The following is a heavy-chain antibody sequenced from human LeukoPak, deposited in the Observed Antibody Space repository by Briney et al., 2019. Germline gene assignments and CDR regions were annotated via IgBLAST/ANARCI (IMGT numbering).Heavy chain of an antibody. CDR3: ARDQEGFDY. Sequence: ASVKVSCKASGYTFTNNYLHWVRQAPGQGLEWMGMIYPRDGSTSYAQNFQGRVTVTRDTSTTTVHMELRGLRSEDTAVYHCARDQEGFDYWGQGTVVTVSS. CDR1: GYTFTNNY. V-gene: IGHV1-46*01. J-gene: IGHJ4*02. CDR2: IYPRDGST.